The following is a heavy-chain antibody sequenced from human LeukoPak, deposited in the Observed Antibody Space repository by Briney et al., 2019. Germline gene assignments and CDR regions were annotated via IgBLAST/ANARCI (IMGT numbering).Heavy chain of an antibody. Sequence: GGSLRLSCAASGFTFSSYATSWVRQAPGKGLEWVSTISGSGSTTYYADSVRGRFTISRDNSKNTLYLQMNSLRAEDTAIYYCADIRGGSGIDYWGQGTLVTVSS. CDR2: ISGSGSTT. CDR3: ADIRGGSGIDY. CDR1: GFTFSSYA. J-gene: IGHJ4*02. V-gene: IGHV3-23*01. D-gene: IGHD3-10*01.